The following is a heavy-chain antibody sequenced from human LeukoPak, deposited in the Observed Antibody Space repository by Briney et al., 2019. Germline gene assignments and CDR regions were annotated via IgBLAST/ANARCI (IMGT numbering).Heavy chain of an antibody. CDR1: GYTFTSYA. D-gene: IGHD3-22*01. CDR3: ARDPGPYYYDSIRGAFDI. V-gene: IGHV7-4-1*02. CDR2: INTNTGNP. Sequence: ASVKVSCKASGYTFTSYAMNWVRQAPGQGLEWMGWINTNTGNPTYAQGSTGRFVFSLDTSVSTAYLQISSLKAEDTAVYYCARDPGPYYYDSIRGAFDIWGQGTMVTVSS. J-gene: IGHJ3*02.